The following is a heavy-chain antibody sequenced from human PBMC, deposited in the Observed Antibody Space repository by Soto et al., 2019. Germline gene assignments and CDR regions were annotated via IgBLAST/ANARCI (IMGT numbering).Heavy chain of an antibody. V-gene: IGHV3-33*01. CDR3: ARGGTPTDILTGFDY. CDR2: IWYDGSNK. J-gene: IGHJ4*02. CDR1: GFTFSSYG. Sequence: GGSLRLSCAASGFTFSSYGMHWVRQAPGKGLEWVAVIWYDGSNKYYADSVKGRFTISRDNSKNTLYLQMNSLRAEDTAVYYCARGGTPTDILTGFDYCGQGPLVTVFS. D-gene: IGHD3-9*01.